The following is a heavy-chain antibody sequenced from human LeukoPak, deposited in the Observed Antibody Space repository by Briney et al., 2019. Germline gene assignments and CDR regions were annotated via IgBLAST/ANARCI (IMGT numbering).Heavy chain of an antibody. CDR1: GFSFSSYA. V-gene: IGHV3-30*02. J-gene: IGHJ6*03. CDR2: IRYDGSNK. CDR3: AKNKGIAAATSYYYRAV. D-gene: IGHD6-13*01. Sequence: GGSLRLSCAPSGFSFSSYAMHWVRQAPGKGLEGVAFIRYDGSNKYYADSVKGRFTISRDNSKNTLYLQMNSLRAEDTAFFYCAKNKGIAAATSYYYRAVGGKGTTVTVSS.